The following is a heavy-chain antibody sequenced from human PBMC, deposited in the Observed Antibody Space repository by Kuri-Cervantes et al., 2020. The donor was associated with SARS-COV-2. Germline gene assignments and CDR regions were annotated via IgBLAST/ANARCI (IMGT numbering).Heavy chain of an antibody. J-gene: IGHJ6*02. V-gene: IGHV3-74*01. CDR1: GFTFSSYW. D-gene: IGHD3-3*01. CDR2: INSDGSST. CDR3: ASGGPYYDFWSGLTYYYYYGMDV. Sequence: GESLKISCAASGFTFSSYWMHWVRQAPGKGLVWVSRINSDGSSTSYADSVKGRFTISRDNAKNTLYLLMNSLRAEDTAVYYCASGGPYYDFWSGLTYYYYYGMDVWGQGTTVTVSS.